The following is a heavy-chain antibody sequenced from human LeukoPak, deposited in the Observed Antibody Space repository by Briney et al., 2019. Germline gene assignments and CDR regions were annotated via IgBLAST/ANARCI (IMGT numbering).Heavy chain of an antibody. Sequence: ASVKVSCKASGYTFTSYDINWVRQPTGQGLEWMGWMNPNSGNTGYAQKFQGRVTMTRNTSISTAYMELSSLRSEDTAVYYCARGTGTTGPYYMDVWGKGTTVTVSS. CDR2: MNPNSGNT. CDR3: ARGTGTTGPYYMDV. J-gene: IGHJ6*03. D-gene: IGHD1-7*01. CDR1: GYTFTSYD. V-gene: IGHV1-8*01.